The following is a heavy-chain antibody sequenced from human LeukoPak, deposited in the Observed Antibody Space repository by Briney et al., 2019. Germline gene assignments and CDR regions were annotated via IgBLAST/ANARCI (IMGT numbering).Heavy chain of an antibody. Sequence: GESLKISCKGSGYSFSSYWIAWVRQMPGKGLEWMGIIYPRDSRTTYSPSFQGQVTISADKSISTAYLQWSSLKASDTAMYYCARHLSGITSCPNYWGPGTLVTVSS. D-gene: IGHD3-10*01. J-gene: IGHJ4*02. CDR3: ARHLSGITSCPNY. V-gene: IGHV5-51*01. CDR2: IYPRDSRT. CDR1: GYSFSSYW.